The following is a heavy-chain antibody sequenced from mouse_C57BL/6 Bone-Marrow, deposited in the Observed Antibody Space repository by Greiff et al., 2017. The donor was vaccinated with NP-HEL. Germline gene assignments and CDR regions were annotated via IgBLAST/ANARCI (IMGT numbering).Heavy chain of an antibody. J-gene: IGHJ1*03. CDR1: GFNIKDYY. Sequence: EVQLQQSGAELVKPGASVKLSCTASGFNIKDYYMHWVKQRTEQGLEWIGRIDPEDGETKYATKFQGKATITADTSSNTAYLQLSSLTSEDTAVYYCASFYWYFDVWGTGTTVTVSS. CDR3: ASFYWYFDV. CDR2: IDPEDGET. V-gene: IGHV14-2*01.